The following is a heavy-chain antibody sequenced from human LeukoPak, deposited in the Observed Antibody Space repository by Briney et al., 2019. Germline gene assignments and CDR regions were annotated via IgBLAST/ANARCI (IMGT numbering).Heavy chain of an antibody. CDR1: GFTFSSYG. Sequence: SGGSLRLSCAASGFTFSSYGMHWVRQGPGKGLVWVSRINTDGSSTSNADSVKGRFTTSRDNAKNTLYLQMSSLRAEDTAVYYCARDYLCAFDIWGQGTMVTVSS. V-gene: IGHV3-74*01. CDR3: ARDYLCAFDI. CDR2: INTDGSST. J-gene: IGHJ3*02. D-gene: IGHD5-12*01.